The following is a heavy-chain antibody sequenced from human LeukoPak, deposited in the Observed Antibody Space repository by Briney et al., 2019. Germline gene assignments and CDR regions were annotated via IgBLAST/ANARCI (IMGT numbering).Heavy chain of an antibody. V-gene: IGHV1-2*04. CDR1: EYTFTSYD. J-gene: IGHJ4*02. Sequence: GASVKVSCKASEYTFTSYDINWVRQATGQGLEWMGWINPNSGGTNYAQKFQGWVTMTRDTSISTAYMELSRLRSDDTAVYYCARGFLAAADPFDYWGQGTLVTVSS. CDR3: ARGFLAAADPFDY. D-gene: IGHD6-13*01. CDR2: INPNSGGT.